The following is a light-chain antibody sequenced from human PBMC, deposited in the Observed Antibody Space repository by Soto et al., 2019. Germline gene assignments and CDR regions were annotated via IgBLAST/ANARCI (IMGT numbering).Light chain of an antibody. V-gene: IGKV3-20*01. CDR3: QQYDNLPLT. Sequence: EIVLTQSPGTLSLSPGERATLSCSASQGVSSRYLAWYQQKPGQAPRLLIYGASSRATGIPDRFSGSGSGTDFTFTISSLQPEDIETYYCQQYDNLPLTFGGGTKVDIK. CDR1: QGVSSRY. J-gene: IGKJ4*01. CDR2: GAS.